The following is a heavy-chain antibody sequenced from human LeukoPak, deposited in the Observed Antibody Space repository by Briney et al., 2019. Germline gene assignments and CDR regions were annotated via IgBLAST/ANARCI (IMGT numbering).Heavy chain of an antibody. D-gene: IGHD3-22*01. CDR3: AKDYDYYYDSSGYADFDY. J-gene: IGHJ4*02. Sequence: GGSLRLSCAASGFTFSSYAMSWVRQAPGKGLEWVSAISGSGGSTYYADSVKGRFTISRDNSKNTLYLQMNSLRAEDTAVYYCAKDYDYYYDSSGYADFDYWGQGTLVTVSS. CDR1: GFTFSSYA. V-gene: IGHV3-23*01. CDR2: ISGSGGST.